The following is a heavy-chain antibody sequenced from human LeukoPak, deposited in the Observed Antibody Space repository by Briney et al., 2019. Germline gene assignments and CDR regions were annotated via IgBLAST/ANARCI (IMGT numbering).Heavy chain of an antibody. Sequence: GESLRISCKGSGYTFTSYWITWVRQMPGKGLEWMGMIDPGDSYTNYSPSFQGHVTISADKSISTAYLQWSSLKASDSAMYYCARVTCSTKSCYQNNWFDPWGQGTLVTVSS. CDR1: GYTFTSYW. J-gene: IGHJ5*02. CDR3: ARVTCSTKSCYQNNWFDP. D-gene: IGHD2-2*01. CDR2: IDPGDSYT. V-gene: IGHV5-10-1*01.